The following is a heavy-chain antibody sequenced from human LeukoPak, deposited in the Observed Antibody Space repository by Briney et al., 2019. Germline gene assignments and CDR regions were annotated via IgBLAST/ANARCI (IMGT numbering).Heavy chain of an antibody. CDR3: ARDPISRLERPLNYFDY. CDR1: GYTFTGYY. J-gene: IGHJ4*02. CDR2: INPNSGGT. V-gene: IGHV1-2*02. Sequence: ASVKVSCKASGYTFTGYYMHWVRQAPGQGLEWMGWINPNSGGTNYAQKFQGRVTMTRDTSISTAYMELSRLRSDDTAVYYCARDPISRLERPLNYFDYWGQGTLVTVSS. D-gene: IGHD1-1*01.